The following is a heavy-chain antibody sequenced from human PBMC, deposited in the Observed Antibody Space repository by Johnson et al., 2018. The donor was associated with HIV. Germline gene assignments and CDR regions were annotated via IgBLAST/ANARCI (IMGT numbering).Heavy chain of an antibody. J-gene: IGHJ3*02. CDR3: ARGKTGYDAFDI. Sequence: VQLVESGGDLVQPGGSLRLSCAASGFSVSTNYMYWVRQAPGKGLEWVSVIYSDGNTYYADSVKGRFTISRDNSKTTLYLQMNSLRAEDTAVYYCARGKTGYDAFDIWGQGQWSPSLQ. D-gene: IGHD3-9*01. V-gene: IGHV3-66*01. CDR1: GFSVSTNY. CDR2: IYSDGNT.